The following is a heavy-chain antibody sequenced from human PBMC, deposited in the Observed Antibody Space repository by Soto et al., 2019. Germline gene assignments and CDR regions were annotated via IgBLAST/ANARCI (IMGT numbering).Heavy chain of an antibody. CDR3: AKRIDGGGATPFDX. Sequence: GGSLRLSCVASGFTFRNYGMSRVRQAPGKGLEWVYGFSNSDDSRYYADSVRGRFTISRDNSNNTLYLQRNDLRAEDTAFYHCAKRIDGGGATPFDXWGQGPLVTV. V-gene: IGHV3-23*01. CDR2: FSNSDDSR. D-gene: IGHD2-15*01. J-gene: IGHJ4*02. CDR1: GFTFRNYG.